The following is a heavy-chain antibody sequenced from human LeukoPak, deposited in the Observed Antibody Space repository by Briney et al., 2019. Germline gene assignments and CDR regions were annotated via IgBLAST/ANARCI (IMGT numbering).Heavy chain of an antibody. CDR3: ARDGNYYDSSGYYQFSDY. V-gene: IGHV3-66*01. CDR2: IYSGGST. Sequence: GGSLRLSCAASGFTVSSNYMSWVRQAPGKGLEWVSVIYSGGSTYYADSVKGRFTISRDNSKNTLYLQMNSLRAEDTAVYYCARDGNYYDSSGYYQFSDYWGQGTLVTVSS. CDR1: GFTVSSNY. D-gene: IGHD3-22*01. J-gene: IGHJ4*02.